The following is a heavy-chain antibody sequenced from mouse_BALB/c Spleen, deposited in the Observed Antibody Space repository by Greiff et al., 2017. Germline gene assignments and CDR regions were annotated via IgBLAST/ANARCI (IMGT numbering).Heavy chain of an antibody. CDR2: ISNGGGST. J-gene: IGHJ2*01. CDR3: ARIYDGYYAD. D-gene: IGHD2-3*01. CDR1: GFTFSSYT. Sequence: DVMLVESGGGLVQPGGSLKLSCAASGFTFSSYTMSWVRQTPEKRLEWVAYISNGGGSTYYPDTVKGRFTISRDNAKNTLYLQMSSLKSEDTAMYYCARIYDGYYADWGQGTTLTVSS. V-gene: IGHV5-12-2*01.